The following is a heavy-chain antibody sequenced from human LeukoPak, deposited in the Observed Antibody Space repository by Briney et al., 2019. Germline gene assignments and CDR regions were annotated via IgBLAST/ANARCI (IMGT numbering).Heavy chain of an antibody. Sequence: ASVKVSCKASGYAFTSYGISWVRQAPGQGLEWMGWISAHNGNTNYAQNLQGRVTMTTDASTSTAYMELRSLRSDDTAVYYCARPYSNYLYGMDAWGQGTTVTVS. D-gene: IGHD4-11*01. J-gene: IGHJ6*02. CDR2: ISAHNGNT. CDR1: GYAFTSYG. V-gene: IGHV1-18*01. CDR3: ARPYSNYLYGMDA.